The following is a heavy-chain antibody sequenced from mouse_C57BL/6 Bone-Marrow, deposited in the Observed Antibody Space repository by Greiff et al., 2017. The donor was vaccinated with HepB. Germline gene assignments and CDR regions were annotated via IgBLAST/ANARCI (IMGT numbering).Heavy chain of an antibody. CDR2: IYPGSGST. D-gene: IGHD2-5*01. CDR1: GYTFTSYW. V-gene: IGHV1-55*01. Sequence: QVQLQQPGAELVKPGASVKMSCKASGYTFTSYWITWVKQRPGQGLEWIGDIYPGSGSTNYNEKFKSKTTLTVDTSSSTAYMQLSNLTSEDSAVYYCARWKYSNTRYAMDYWGQGTSVTVSS. CDR3: ARWKYSNTRYAMDY. J-gene: IGHJ4*01.